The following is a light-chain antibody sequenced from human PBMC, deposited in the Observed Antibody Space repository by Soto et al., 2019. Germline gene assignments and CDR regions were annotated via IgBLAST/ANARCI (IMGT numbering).Light chain of an antibody. CDR2: GAS. Sequence: EIVLTQSPGTLSLSPGESATLLCRASQFVSSRFLAWYQQKPGQTPRLLIYGASTRATGIPDRFRGSGSGTDFSLTITPLEPEDSAVYIFQQYGGSPITFGPGTRLDIK. J-gene: IGKJ5*01. V-gene: IGKV3-20*01. CDR3: QQYGGSPIT. CDR1: QFVSSRF.